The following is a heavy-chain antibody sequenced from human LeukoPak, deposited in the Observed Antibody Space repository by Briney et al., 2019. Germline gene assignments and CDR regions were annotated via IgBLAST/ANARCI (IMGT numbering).Heavy chain of an antibody. V-gene: IGHV3-30*02. CDR3: AKELFDGTTSYYLQY. D-gene: IGHD1-7*01. CDR2: IRYDGSNK. Sequence: GGSLCLSCAASGFTFSSYGMHWVRQAPGKGLEWVAFIRYDGSNKYYADSVKGRFTISRDNSKNTLYLQMNSLRAEDTAVYYCAKELFDGTTSYYLQYWGQGTLVTVSS. CDR1: GFTFSSYG. J-gene: IGHJ4*02.